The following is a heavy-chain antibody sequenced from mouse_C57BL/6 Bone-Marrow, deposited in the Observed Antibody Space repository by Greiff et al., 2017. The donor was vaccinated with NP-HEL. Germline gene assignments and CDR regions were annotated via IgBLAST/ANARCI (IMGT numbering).Heavy chain of an antibody. J-gene: IGHJ3*01. V-gene: IGHV14-4*01. CDR3: TTWIGFAY. CDR2: IDPENGDT. CDR1: GFNIKDDY. Sequence: VQLQQSGAELVRPGASVKLSCTASGFNIKDDYMHWVKQRPEQGLEWIGWIDPENGDTEYASKFQGKATITADTSSNTAYLQLSSLTSEDTAVYYCTTWIGFAYWGQGTLVTVSA.